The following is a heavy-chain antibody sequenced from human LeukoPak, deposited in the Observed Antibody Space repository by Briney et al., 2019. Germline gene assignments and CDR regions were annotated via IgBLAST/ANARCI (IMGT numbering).Heavy chain of an antibody. V-gene: IGHV4-34*01. J-gene: IGHJ3*02. CDR3: ARDTPARDAFDI. CDR1: GWSFSGYY. CDR2: INHSGST. D-gene: IGHD2-2*02. Sequence: SETLSLTCAVYGWSFSGYYWSWIRQPPGKGLEGIGEINHSGSTNYNPSSKSRVTLSADPSTSQFCLKLSSVPAADPAVYYCARDTPARDAFDIWGQGTMVTVSS.